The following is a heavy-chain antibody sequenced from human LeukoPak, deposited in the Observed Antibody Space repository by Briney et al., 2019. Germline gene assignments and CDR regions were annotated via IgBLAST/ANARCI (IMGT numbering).Heavy chain of an antibody. CDR2: ISDTGRSI. CDR1: GFTFSSYV. V-gene: IGHV3-23*01. D-gene: IGHD2-2*02. J-gene: IGHJ4*02. Sequence: GGSLRLSCAASGFTFSSYVITWVRQAPGKGLEWVSVISDTGRSIYYADSVKGRFTISRDNSQNTVYLQMNSLRAEDTAVYYCAKLGEVGGMSCYTNWGQGTRVTVSS. CDR3: AKLGEVGGMSCYTN.